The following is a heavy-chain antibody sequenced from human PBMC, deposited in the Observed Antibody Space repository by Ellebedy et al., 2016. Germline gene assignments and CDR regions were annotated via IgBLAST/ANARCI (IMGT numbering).Heavy chain of an antibody. Sequence: GDSLKISXTASGLNFNTFFMSWVRQAPGKGLEWVSTISAGSDTTRLADSVKGRFTISRDSSKNSVYLRMNNLRVEDTAVYYCRQGHYADLWGQGTLVTVSS. CDR2: ISAGSDTT. J-gene: IGHJ4*02. CDR1: GLNFNTFF. V-gene: IGHV3-23*01. D-gene: IGHD4-17*01. CDR3: RQGHYADL.